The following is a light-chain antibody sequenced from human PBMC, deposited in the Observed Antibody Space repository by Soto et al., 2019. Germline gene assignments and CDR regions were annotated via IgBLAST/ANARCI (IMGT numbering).Light chain of an antibody. CDR1: QSVDIS. V-gene: IGKV3-15*01. CDR3: QQYRSWPRT. Sequence: EVVMTQSPATLSLSPGERVTLACRASQSVDISLAWYQQKPGQAPRLLIYGASTRATDMPGTFSGRGSGTEFTLTISSLRPEDFGVYYCQQYRSWPRTFGQGTKVDIK. J-gene: IGKJ1*01. CDR2: GAS.